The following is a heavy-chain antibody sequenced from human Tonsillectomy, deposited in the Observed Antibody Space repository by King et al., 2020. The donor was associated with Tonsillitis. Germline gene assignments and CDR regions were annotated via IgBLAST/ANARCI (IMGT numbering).Heavy chain of an antibody. CDR3: AKVPKTTRYYDLLTGYYAAFDY. J-gene: IGHJ4*02. CDR2: ISGSGGST. D-gene: IGHD3-9*01. V-gene: IGHV3-23*04. Sequence: QLVQSGGGLVQPGGSLRLSCAASGFTFSSYAMSWVRQAPGKGLEWVSAISGSGGSTYYADSVKGRFTISRDNSKNTLYLKMNSLRAEDTAVYYCAKVPKTTRYYDLLTGYYAAFDYWGQGTLVTVSS. CDR1: GFTFSSYA.